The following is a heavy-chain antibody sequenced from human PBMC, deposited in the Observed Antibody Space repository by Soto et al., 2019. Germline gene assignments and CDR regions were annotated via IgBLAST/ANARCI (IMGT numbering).Heavy chain of an antibody. CDR3: ARRHLRDYIRWNFDP. CDR2: IDPKSGDT. V-gene: IGHV1-2*02. D-gene: IGHD3-16*01. J-gene: IGHJ5*02. CDR1: GYTFTDNQ. Sequence: QVQLVQSGAEVKKPGASVKVSCKASGYTFTDNQIHWLRRAPGQRLEWMGRIDPKSGDTNFAPTYQCRVTMTRDTSTNTVYMELTRLTSGDTAIYFCARRHLRDYIRWNFDPWGQGTLVTVSS.